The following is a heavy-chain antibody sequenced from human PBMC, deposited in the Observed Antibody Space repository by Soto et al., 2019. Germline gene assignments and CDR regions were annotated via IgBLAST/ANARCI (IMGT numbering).Heavy chain of an antibody. V-gene: IGHV3-53*01. CDR3: VRVLSDSGVVDC. J-gene: IGHJ4*02. CDR2: IQSGGAT. D-gene: IGHD3-10*01. CDR1: GFTVSTYD. Sequence: QLVESGGGLFQAGGSTRLSCLVSGFTVSTYDMAWVRQAPGKGLEWASVIQSGGATYYPDSAQGRFTISRDNSKNTVYLPMRSLRMEDPGVYSCVRVLSDSGVVDCWGQGSLITVS.